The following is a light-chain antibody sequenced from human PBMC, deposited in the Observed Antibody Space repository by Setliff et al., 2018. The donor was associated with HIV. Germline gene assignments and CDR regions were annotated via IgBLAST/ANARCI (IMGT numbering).Light chain of an antibody. V-gene: IGLV1-40*01. J-gene: IGLJ1*01. CDR1: SSNIGAGFD. CDR2: ANS. Sequence: QSVLTQPPSVSGAPGQRVTISCTGKSSNIGAGFDVHWYQQFPGTAPKLLIYANSNRPSGVPDRFSGSKSGTSASLAITGLQAEDEADYFCQFYDSSLSGYVFGTGTKVTVL. CDR3: QFYDSSLSGYV.